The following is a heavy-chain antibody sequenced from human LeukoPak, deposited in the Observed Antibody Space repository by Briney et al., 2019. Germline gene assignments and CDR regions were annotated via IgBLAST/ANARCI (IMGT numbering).Heavy chain of an antibody. CDR3: AKVSHARIAAAGTSGAFDI. CDR2: ISYDGSNK. CDR1: GFTFSSYG. V-gene: IGHV3-30*18. Sequence: PGGSLRLSCAASGFTFSSYGMHWVRQAPGKGLEWVAVISYDGSNKYYADSVKGRFTISRDNSKNTLYLQMNSLRAEDTAVCYCAKVSHARIAAAGTSGAFDIWGQGTMVAVSS. J-gene: IGHJ3*02. D-gene: IGHD6-13*01.